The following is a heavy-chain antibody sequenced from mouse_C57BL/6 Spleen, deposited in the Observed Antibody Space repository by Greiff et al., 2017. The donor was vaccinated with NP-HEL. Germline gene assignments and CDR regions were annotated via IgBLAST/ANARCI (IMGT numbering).Heavy chain of an antibody. V-gene: IGHV1-69*01. D-gene: IGHD1-1*01. J-gene: IGHJ4*01. CDR2: IDPSDSYT. CDR1: GYTFTSYW. CDR3: ARRGPTKANYGGAMDY. Sequence: QVQLKQPGAELVMPGASVKLSCKASGYTFTSYWMHWVKQRPGQGLEWIGEIDPSDSYTNYNQKFKGKSTLTVDKSSSTAYMQLSSLTSEDSAVYYCARRGPTKANYGGAMDYWGQGTSVTVSS.